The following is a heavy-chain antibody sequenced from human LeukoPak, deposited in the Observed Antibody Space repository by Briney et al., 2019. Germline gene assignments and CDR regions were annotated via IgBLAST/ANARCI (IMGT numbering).Heavy chain of an antibody. D-gene: IGHD2/OR15-2a*01. V-gene: IGHV1-46*01. J-gene: IGHJ4*02. Sequence: ASVKVSCKASGYAFTSYYTHWVRQAPGQGLEWMGIIKPSGGSTLYAQRFQGRVTVTSDMSTSTVYVELSSLRSEDTAVYYCAREVPENFNFDYWGQGTLVTVSS. CDR3: AREVPENFNFDY. CDR2: IKPSGGST. CDR1: GYAFTSYY.